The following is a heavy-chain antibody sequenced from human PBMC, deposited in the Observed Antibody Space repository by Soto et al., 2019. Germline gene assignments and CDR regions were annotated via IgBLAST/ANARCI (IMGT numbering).Heavy chain of an antibody. CDR1: GFTFTRYS. D-gene: IGHD1-7*01. CDR3: AKDKLGTTWFDP. CDR2: ISSTTNYI. V-gene: IGHV3-21*04. Sequence: LRLSCAASGFTFTRYSMNWVRQAPGKGLEWVSSISSTTNYIYYGDSMKGRFTLSRDNSKNTLYLQMNSLRAEDTAVYYCAKDKLGTTWFDPWGQGTLVTVSS. J-gene: IGHJ5*02.